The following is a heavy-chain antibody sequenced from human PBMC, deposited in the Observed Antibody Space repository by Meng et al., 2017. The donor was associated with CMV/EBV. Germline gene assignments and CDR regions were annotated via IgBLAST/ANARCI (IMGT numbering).Heavy chain of an antibody. CDR1: GFTFSSYA. CDR2: ISYDGSNK. CDR3: AREREFVHYFDY. V-gene: IGHV3-30-3*01. J-gene: IGHJ4*02. Sequence: SCAASGFTFSSYAMHWVRQAPGKGLEWVAVISYDGSNKYYADSVKGRFTISRDNSKNTLYLQMNSLRAEDTAVYYCAREREFVHYFDYWGQGTLVTVSS. D-gene: IGHD3-10*01.